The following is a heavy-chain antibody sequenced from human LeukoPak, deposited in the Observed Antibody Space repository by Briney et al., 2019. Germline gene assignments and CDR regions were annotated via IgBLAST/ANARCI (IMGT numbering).Heavy chain of an antibody. J-gene: IGHJ4*02. CDR2: IYPGDSDT. D-gene: IGHD2-15*01. CDR3: ARGDCSGGSCYRLFDY. CDR1: GYSFTSYW. V-gene: IGHV5-51*01. Sequence: GESLKISCKGSGYSFTSYWIGWVRQMPGKGLEWMGIIYPGDSDTRYSPSFQGQVTISADKSISTAYLQWSSLKASDTAMYYCARGDCSGGSCYRLFDYWGQGTLVTVSS.